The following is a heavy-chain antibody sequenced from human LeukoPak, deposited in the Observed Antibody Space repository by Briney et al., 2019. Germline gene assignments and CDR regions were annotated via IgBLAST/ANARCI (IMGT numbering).Heavy chain of an antibody. D-gene: IGHD5-18*01. CDR1: GGSISSGSYY. CDR2: IYTSGST. CDR3: ARARYSYGIGV. J-gene: IGHJ4*02. Sequence: SETLSLTCTVSGGSISSGSYYWSWIRQPAGKGLEWIGRIYTSGSTNYNPSLKSRVTISVDTSKTQFSLKLSSVTAADTAVYYCARARYSYGIGVWGQGTLVTVSS. V-gene: IGHV4-61*02.